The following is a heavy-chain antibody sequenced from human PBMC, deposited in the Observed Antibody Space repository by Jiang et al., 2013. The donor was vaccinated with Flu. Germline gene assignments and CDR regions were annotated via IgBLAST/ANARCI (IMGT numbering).Heavy chain of an antibody. D-gene: IGHD6-19*01. V-gene: IGHV7-4-1*02. CDR3: ARAGRAGSSGWYDYFEY. J-gene: IGHJ4*02. Sequence: EWMGWINTNTGNPTYAQGFTGRFVFSLDTSVSTAYLEISSLKAEDTAVYYCARAGRAGSSGWYDYFEYWGQGTLVTVSS. CDR2: INTNTGNP.